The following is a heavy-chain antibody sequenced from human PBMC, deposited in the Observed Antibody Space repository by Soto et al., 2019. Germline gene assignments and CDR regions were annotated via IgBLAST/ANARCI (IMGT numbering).Heavy chain of an antibody. CDR1: GGSISSYY. D-gene: IGHD3-3*01. CDR2: IYYSGST. J-gene: IGHJ6*03. Sequence: PSETLSLTCTVSGGSISSYYWSWIRQPPGKGLEWIGYIYYSGSTNYNPSLKSRVTISVDTSKNQFSLKLSSVTAADTAVYYCARGNPRVYYDFWSGSPQLEDYYYYYMDVWGKGTTVIVSS. CDR3: ARGNPRVYYDFWSGSPQLEDYYYYYMDV. V-gene: IGHV4-59*01.